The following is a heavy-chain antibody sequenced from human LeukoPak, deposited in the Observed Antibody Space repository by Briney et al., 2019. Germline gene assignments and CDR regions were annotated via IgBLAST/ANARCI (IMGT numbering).Heavy chain of an antibody. CDR2: MNPNSGNT. CDR3: ARYCSSTSCLMGNYYMDV. Sequence: ASVKVSCKASGYTFTSYDINWVRQATGQGLEWMGWMNPNSGNTGYAQKFQGRVTMTRNTSISTAYMELSSLRSEDTAVYYCARYCSSTSCLMGNYYMDVWGKGTTVTVSS. J-gene: IGHJ6*03. D-gene: IGHD2-2*01. V-gene: IGHV1-8*01. CDR1: GYTFTSYD.